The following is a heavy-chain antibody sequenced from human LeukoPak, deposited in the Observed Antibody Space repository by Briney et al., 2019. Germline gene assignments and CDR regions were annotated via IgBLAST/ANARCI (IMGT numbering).Heavy chain of an antibody. CDR2: MSAYNGNT. D-gene: IGHD6-13*01. V-gene: IGHV1-18*01. CDR1: GGTFSSYA. CDR3: ARVRQQLGLKRGYFDY. Sequence: ASVKVSCKASGGTFSSYAISWVRQAPGQGLEWMGWMSAYNGNTNYAQKLQGRVTMTTDTSTSTAYMELRSLRSDDTAVYYCARVRQQLGLKRGYFDYWGQGTLVTVSS. J-gene: IGHJ4*02.